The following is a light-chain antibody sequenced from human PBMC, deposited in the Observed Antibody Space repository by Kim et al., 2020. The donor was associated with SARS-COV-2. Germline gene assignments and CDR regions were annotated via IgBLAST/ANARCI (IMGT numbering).Light chain of an antibody. V-gene: IGKV1-39*01. CDR3: QQPYTTPLT. Sequence: DIQMTQSPSSLSASVGDRVTITCRASQSISTYLNWYQQRPGKAPDLLIYAASSLQSGVPSRFSGSGSGTDFTLTISSLQPEDFATYYCQQPYTTPLTFGQGTRVDIK. CDR1: QSISTY. CDR2: AAS. J-gene: IGKJ1*01.